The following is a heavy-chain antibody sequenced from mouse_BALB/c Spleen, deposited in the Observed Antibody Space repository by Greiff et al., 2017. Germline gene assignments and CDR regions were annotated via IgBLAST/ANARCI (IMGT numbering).Heavy chain of an antibody. D-gene: IGHD2-1*01. Sequence: EVKLVESGGGLVQPGGSRKLSCAASGFTFSSFGMHWVRQAPEKGLEWVAYISSGSSTIYYADTVKGRFTISRDNPKNTLFLQMTSLRSEDTAMYYCARNGNYVFDYWGQGTTLTVSS. CDR1: GFTFSSFG. CDR3: ARNGNYVFDY. J-gene: IGHJ2*01. CDR2: ISSGSSTI. V-gene: IGHV5-17*02.